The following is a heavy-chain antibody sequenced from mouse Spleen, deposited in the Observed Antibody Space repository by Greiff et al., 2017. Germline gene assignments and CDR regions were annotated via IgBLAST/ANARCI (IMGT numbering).Heavy chain of an antibody. CDR3: AREPNYYGSLFDY. Sequence: EVKLVESGGGLVKPGGSLKLSCAASGFTFSSYAMSWVRQTPEKRLEWVASISSGGSTYYPDSVKGRFTISRDNARNILYLQMSSLRSEDTAMYYCAREPNYYGSLFDYWGQGTTLTVSS. CDR1: GFTFSSYA. J-gene: IGHJ2*01. CDR2: ISSGGST. V-gene: IGHV5-6-5*01. D-gene: IGHD1-1*01.